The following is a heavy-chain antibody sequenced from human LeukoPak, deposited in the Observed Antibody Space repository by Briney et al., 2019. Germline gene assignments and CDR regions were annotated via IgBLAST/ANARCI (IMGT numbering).Heavy chain of an antibody. J-gene: IGHJ4*02. Sequence: ASVEVSCKASGYTFTSYYMHWVRQAPGQGLEWMGIINPTGSSTSYAQKFQGRVTMTRDTSTSTVYMELSSLRSEDTAVYYCARSCEGLTCYSDYWGQGTLVTVSS. V-gene: IGHV1-46*01. CDR2: INPTGSST. D-gene: IGHD2-15*01. CDR1: GYTFTSYY. CDR3: ARSCEGLTCYSDY.